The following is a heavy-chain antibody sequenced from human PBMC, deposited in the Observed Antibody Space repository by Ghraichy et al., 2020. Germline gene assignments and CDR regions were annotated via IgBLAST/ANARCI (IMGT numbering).Heavy chain of an antibody. J-gene: IGHJ3*02. CDR3: ASTRGYSYGYRDDAFDI. V-gene: IGHV1-2*02. CDR2: INPNSGGT. D-gene: IGHD5-18*01. Sequence: ASVKVSCKASGYTFTGYYMHWVRQAPGQGLEWMGWINPNSGGTNYAQKFQGRVTMTRDTSISTAYMELSRLRSDDTAVYYCASTRGYSYGYRDDAFDIWGQGTMVTVSS. CDR1: GYTFTGYY.